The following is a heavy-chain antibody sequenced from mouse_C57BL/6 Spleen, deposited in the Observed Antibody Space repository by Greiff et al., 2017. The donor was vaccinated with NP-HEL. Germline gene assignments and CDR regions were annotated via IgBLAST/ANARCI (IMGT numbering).Heavy chain of an antibody. CDR2: IDPSDSYT. J-gene: IGHJ3*01. CDR1: GYTFTSYW. Sequence: QVQLQQPGAELVMPGASVKLSCKASGYTFTSYWMHWVKQRPGQGLEWIGEIDPSDSYTNYNQKFKGKSTLTVDKSSSTAYMQLSSLTSEDSAVYDCARWRGYDYDDGFAYWGQGTLVTVSA. D-gene: IGHD2-4*01. V-gene: IGHV1-69*01. CDR3: ARWRGYDYDDGFAY.